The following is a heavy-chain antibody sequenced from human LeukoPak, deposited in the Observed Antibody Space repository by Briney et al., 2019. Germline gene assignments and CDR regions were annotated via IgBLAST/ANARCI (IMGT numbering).Heavy chain of an antibody. V-gene: IGHV1-2*02. J-gene: IGHJ5*02. CDR2: INPNSGGT. D-gene: IGHD2/OR15-2a*01. CDR1: GYTFTGYS. Sequence: VASVKVSCKASGYTFTGYSMHWVRQAPGQGLEWMSWINPNSGGTNYAQEFQGRVTMTRDTSISTPYMGLSRLRSEDTAVYYCARVGFYAEFDPWGQGTLVTVSS. CDR3: ARVGFYAEFDP.